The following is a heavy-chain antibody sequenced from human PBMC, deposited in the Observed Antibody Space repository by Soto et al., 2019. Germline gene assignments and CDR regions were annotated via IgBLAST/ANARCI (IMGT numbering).Heavy chain of an antibody. D-gene: IGHD1-1*01. CDR1: GGSISSSPYN. Sequence: PSLTCTVSGGSISSSPYNWGWIRQPPKKGLEWIGTISYSATTYYNTSLKSRVTMSVDTSKNQFSLKLSSVTAADTAVYYCARHPTGFPNWFDSWGQGTLVTVSS. CDR3: ARHPTGFPNWFDS. V-gene: IGHV4-39*01. J-gene: IGHJ5*01. CDR2: ISYSATT.